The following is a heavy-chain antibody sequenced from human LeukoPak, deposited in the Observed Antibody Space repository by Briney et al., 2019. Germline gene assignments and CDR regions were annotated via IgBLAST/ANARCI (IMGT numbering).Heavy chain of an antibody. V-gene: IGHV1-18*01. CDR1: GYTFTSYG. D-gene: IGHD6-19*01. Sequence: ASAKVSCKASGYTFTSYGISWVRQAPGQGLEWMGWISAYNGNTNYAQKLQGRVTMTTDTSTSTAYMELRSLRSDDTAVYYCARDPPGGSSGWYFGGYYYYYYMDVWGKGTTVTVSS. J-gene: IGHJ6*03. CDR2: ISAYNGNT. CDR3: ARDPPGGSSGWYFGGYYYYYYMDV.